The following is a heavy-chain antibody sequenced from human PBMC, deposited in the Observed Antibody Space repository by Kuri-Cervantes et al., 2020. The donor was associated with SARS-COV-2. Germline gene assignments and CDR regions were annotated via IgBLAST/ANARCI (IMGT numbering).Heavy chain of an antibody. CDR1: GYTFTGYY. J-gene: IGHJ4*01. CDR3: ARGSITIFGVVTSFDY. Sequence: ASVKVSCKASGYTFTGYYMHWVRQAPGQGLEWMGWINPNSGGTNYAQKFQGRVTMTRDTSISTAYMELSRLRSDDTAVYYCARGSITIFGVVTSFDYWGQGTLVPSPQ. D-gene: IGHD3-3*01. V-gene: IGHV1-2*02. CDR2: INPNSGGT.